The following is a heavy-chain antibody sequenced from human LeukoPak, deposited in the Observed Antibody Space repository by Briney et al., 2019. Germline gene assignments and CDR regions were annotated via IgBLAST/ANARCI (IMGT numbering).Heavy chain of an antibody. CDR2: IYSGGST. CDR3: ARDLIHYYGSGSYHDAFDI. D-gene: IGHD3-10*01. V-gene: IGHV3-53*01. Sequence: GGSLRLSCAASGFTVSSNYMSWVRQAPGKGLEWVSVIYSGGSTYYADFVKGRFTISRDNSKNTLYLQMNSLRAEDTAVYYCARDLIHYYGSGSYHDAFDIWGQGTMVTVSS. CDR1: GFTVSSNY. J-gene: IGHJ3*02.